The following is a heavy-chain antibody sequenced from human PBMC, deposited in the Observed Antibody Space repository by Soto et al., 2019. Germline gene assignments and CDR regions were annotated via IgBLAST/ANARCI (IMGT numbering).Heavy chain of an antibody. Sequence: PGGSLSLSCAASGFTLSSYAVSWGSQAPGQGLEWVSAISGSGGSTYYADSVKCRFTISIDNSKNTLALQMNSLRAAETAAYYCANGLTNGPYSRDVWVKGTTVTVTS. D-gene: IGHD1-1*01. CDR3: ANGLTNGPYSRDV. CDR1: GFTLSSYA. J-gene: IGHJ6*03. CDR2: ISGSGGST. V-gene: IGHV3-23*01.